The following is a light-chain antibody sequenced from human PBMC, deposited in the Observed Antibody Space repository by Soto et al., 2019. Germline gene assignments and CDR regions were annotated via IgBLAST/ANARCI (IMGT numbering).Light chain of an antibody. Sequence: QSVLTQPASVSGSPGQSITISCTGTSSDVAFYNHVSWYQQHPGKAPKLLIYEVNNRPSGVSHRFSGSKSGNTASLTISGLQAEDEAAYYCSSFASTHTYVFGTGTKV. J-gene: IGLJ1*01. V-gene: IGLV2-14*01. CDR1: SSDVAFYNH. CDR2: EVN. CDR3: SSFASTHTYV.